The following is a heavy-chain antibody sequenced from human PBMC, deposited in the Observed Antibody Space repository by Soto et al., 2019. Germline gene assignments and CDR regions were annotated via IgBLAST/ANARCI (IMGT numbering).Heavy chain of an antibody. CDR2: ISSNGSST. CDR3: VKAEYYDSSGPDYYSYYGMDV. CDR1: GFTFSSYS. J-gene: IGHJ6*02. D-gene: IGHD3-22*01. Sequence: GGSPRLSWSTSGFTFSSYSMHWVRQAPGKGLEYVSAISSNGSSTYYADSVKGTFPISKDNPKNTPYLQMRSLRAEDTAVHYCVKAEYYDSSGPDYYSYYGMDVWGQGTTVTVSS. V-gene: IGHV3-64D*06.